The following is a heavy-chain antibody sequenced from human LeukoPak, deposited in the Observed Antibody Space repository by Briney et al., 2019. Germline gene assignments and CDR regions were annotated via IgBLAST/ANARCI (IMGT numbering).Heavy chain of an antibody. V-gene: IGHV4-4*07. CDR3: SRTAMVRGVDY. Sequence: PSETLSLTCTVSGGSISSYYWSWIRQPAGKGLEWIGRIYTSGSTYYNPSLKSRVTISVDTSKNQFSLKLSSVTAADTAVYYCSRTAMVRGVDYWGQGTLVTVSS. D-gene: IGHD5-18*01. CDR2: IYTSGST. J-gene: IGHJ4*02. CDR1: GGSISSYY.